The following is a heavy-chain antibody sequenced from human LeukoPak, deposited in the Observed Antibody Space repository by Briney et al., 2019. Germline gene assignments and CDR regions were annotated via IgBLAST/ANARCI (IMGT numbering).Heavy chain of an antibody. Sequence: PGGSLRLSCAASGFTFYYYGFSWVRQAPGKGLEWVSGISGSGHSTYYADSVKGRFTISRDNSKNTLYLQIIGLRAEDTAIYYCARVSRSSAYYNPNWFDPWGQGTLVTVSS. D-gene: IGHD3-22*01. CDR1: GFTFYYYG. V-gene: IGHV3-23*01. J-gene: IGHJ5*02. CDR2: ISGSGHST. CDR3: ARVSRSSAYYNPNWFDP.